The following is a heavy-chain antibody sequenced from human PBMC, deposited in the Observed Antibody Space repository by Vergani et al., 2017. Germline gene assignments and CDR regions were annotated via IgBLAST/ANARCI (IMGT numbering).Heavy chain of an antibody. Sequence: EVQLVESGGGLVKPGRSLRLSCAASGFTFDDYAMHWVRQAPGKGLEWVSGSSWNSGSIGYADSVKGRFTISRDNAKNSLYLQMKSLRAEDIALYYFAKDSDYDILTGIALDYWGQGTLVTVSS. D-gene: IGHD3-9*01. J-gene: IGHJ4*02. CDR3: AKDSDYDILTGIALDY. V-gene: IGHV3-9*03. CDR2: SSWNSGSI. CDR1: GFTFDDYA.